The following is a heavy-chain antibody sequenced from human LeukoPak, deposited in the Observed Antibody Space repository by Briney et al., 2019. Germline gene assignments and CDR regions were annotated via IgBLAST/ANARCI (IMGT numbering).Heavy chain of an antibody. V-gene: IGHV1-69*13. CDR2: IIPIFGTA. CDR3: ATHPWEHKNWYFDL. CDR1: GGTFSSYA. J-gene: IGHJ2*01. Sequence: SVKVSCKASGGTFSSYAISWVRQAPGQGLEWMGGIIPIFGTANYAQKFQGRVTITADESTSTAYMELSSLRPEDTAVYYCATHPWEHKNWYFDLWGRGTLVTVSS. D-gene: IGHD1-26*01.